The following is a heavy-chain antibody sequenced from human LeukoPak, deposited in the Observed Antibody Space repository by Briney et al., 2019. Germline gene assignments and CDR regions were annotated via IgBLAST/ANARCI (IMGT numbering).Heavy chain of an antibody. Sequence: PSETLSLTCTVSGGPISSYYWSWIRQPPGKGLEWIGYIYTSGSTNYNPSLKSRVTISVDTSKNQFSLKLSFVTAADTAVYYCASSLIAAAGAGNDAFDIWGQGTMVTVSS. V-gene: IGHV4-4*09. CDR2: IYTSGST. D-gene: IGHD6-13*01. CDR1: GGPISSYY. CDR3: ASSLIAAAGAGNDAFDI. J-gene: IGHJ3*02.